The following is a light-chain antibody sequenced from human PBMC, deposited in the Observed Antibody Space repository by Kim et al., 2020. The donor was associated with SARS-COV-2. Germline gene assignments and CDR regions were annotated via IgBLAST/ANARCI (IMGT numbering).Light chain of an antibody. CDR1: QSLLHSNGYNY. V-gene: IGKV2-28*01. CDR2: LGS. CDR3: MQADT. J-gene: IGKJ2*01. Sequence: VSPGEPASIACRSSQSLLHSNGYNYLDWYLQKPGQSPQLLIYLGSNRASGVPDRFSGSGSGTDFTLKISRVEAGDVGVYYCMQADTFGQGTKLEI.